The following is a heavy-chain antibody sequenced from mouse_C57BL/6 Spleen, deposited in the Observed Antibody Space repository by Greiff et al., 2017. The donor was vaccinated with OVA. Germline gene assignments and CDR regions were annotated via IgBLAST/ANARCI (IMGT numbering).Heavy chain of an antibody. CDR3: ARGNYDGYYPFAY. CDR2: IYPGDGDT. Sequence: VHLVESGAELVKPGASVKISCKASGYAFSSYWMNWVKQRPGKGLEWIGQIYPGDGDTNYNGKFKGKATLTADKSSSTAYMQLSSLTSEDSAVYFCARGNYDGYYPFAYWGQGTLVTVSA. J-gene: IGHJ3*01. V-gene: IGHV1-80*01. CDR1: GYAFSSYW. D-gene: IGHD2-3*01.